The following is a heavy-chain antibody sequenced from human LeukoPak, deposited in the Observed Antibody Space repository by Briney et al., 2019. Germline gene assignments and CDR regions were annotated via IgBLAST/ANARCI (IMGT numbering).Heavy chain of an antibody. V-gene: IGHV3-30*02. Sequence: TGGSLRLSCAASGFTFSSYGMHWVRQAPGKGLEWVAFIRYDGSNKYYADSVKGRFTISRDNSKNTLYLQMNGLRDEDTAVYYCAKDRVAAAVGPYYYYMDVWGKGTTVTVSS. D-gene: IGHD6-13*01. J-gene: IGHJ6*03. CDR3: AKDRVAAAVGPYYYYMDV. CDR1: GFTFSSYG. CDR2: IRYDGSNK.